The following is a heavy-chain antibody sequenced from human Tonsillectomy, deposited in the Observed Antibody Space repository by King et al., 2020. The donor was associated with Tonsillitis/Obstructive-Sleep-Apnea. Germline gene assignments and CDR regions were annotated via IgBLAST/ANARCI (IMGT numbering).Heavy chain of an antibody. D-gene: IGHD6-19*01. CDR1: GGSISSYY. J-gene: IGHJ4*02. CDR2: IYYSGST. Sequence: QLQESGPGLVKPSETLSLTCTVSGGSISSYYWSWIRQPPGKGLEWIGYIYYSGSTNYNPSLKSRVTISVDTSKNQFSLKLSSVTAADTAVYYSARGYSSGWYVYWGQGTLVTVSS. V-gene: IGHV4-59*08. CDR3: ARGYSSGWYVY.